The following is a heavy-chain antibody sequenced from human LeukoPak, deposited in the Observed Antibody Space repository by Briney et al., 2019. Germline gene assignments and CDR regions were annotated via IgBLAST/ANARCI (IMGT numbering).Heavy chain of an antibody. J-gene: IGHJ4*02. D-gene: IGHD3-9*01. CDR2: ISYDGSNK. CDR1: GFTFSSYA. CDR3: ARGNYDILTGYPFDY. V-gene: IGHV3-30-3*01. Sequence: PGRSLRLSCAASGFTFSSYAMHWVRQAPGKGLEWVAVISYDGSNKYYADSVKGRFTISRDNSKNTLYLQMNSLRAEDTAVYYCARGNYDILTGYPFDYWGQGTLVTVSS.